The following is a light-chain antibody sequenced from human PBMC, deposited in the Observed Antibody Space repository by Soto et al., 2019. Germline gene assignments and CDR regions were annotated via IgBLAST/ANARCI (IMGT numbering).Light chain of an antibody. V-gene: IGLV1-40*01. Sequence: QSALTQPPSVSGAPGQRVTISCTGSSSNIGAGYGVHWYQQLPGTAPKLLIYGNTNRPSGVPDRLSGSKSGTSASLAITGLQAEDEADYYCQSYDSSLSAVVFGGGTKVTVL. CDR3: QSYDSSLSAVV. CDR1: SSNIGAGYG. J-gene: IGLJ2*01. CDR2: GNT.